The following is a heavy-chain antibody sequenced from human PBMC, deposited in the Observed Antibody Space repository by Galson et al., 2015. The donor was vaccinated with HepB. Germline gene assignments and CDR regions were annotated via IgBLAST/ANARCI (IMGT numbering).Heavy chain of an antibody. Sequence: SLRLSCAASGFTFSSYAMHWVRQAPGKGLEWVAVISYDGSSKYYADSVKGRFTISRDNSKNTLYLQMNSLRAEDTAVYYCARGGVLRFLAWLPPHAEYFQYWGQGTLVTVSS. CDR1: GFTFSSYA. V-gene: IGHV3-30-3*01. CDR3: ARGGVLRFLAWLPPHAEYFQY. CDR2: ISYDGSSK. J-gene: IGHJ1*01. D-gene: IGHD3-3*01.